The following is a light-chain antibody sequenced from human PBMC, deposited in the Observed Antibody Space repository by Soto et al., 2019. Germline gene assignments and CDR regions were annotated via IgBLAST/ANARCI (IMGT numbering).Light chain of an antibody. CDR1: NSNIGNNY. CDR3: GTWDSSLSAVV. J-gene: IGLJ2*01. CDR2: DNN. V-gene: IGLV1-51*01. Sequence: QSVLTQPPSVSAAPGQKVTISCSGSNSNIGNNYVSWYQQLPGTAPKLLIYDNNKRPSGIPDRFSGSRSGTSATLGITGLQTGDEADYYCGTWDSSLSAVVFGGGTQLTVL.